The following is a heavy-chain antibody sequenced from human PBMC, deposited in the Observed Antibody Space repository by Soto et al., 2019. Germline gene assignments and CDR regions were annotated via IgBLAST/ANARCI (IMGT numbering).Heavy chain of an antibody. CDR2: IYNGKYR. Sequence: SETQSQPDSVAGVSANSATYYWNCLRQPPGKGLEWIACIYNGKYRKYNPTLKSRVTISADPSKNKFSLELSSLSAADTAVYYCVRSGHTFGGVVWGQGTLGT. CDR1: GVSANSATYY. D-gene: IGHD3-16*01. J-gene: IGHJ4*02. CDR3: VRSGHTFGGVV. V-gene: IGHV4-61*01.